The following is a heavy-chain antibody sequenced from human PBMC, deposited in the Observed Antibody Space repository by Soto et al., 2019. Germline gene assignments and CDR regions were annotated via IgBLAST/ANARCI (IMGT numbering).Heavy chain of an antibody. CDR1: GYSIISSDFY. Sequence: TLSLTCTVSGYSIISSDFYWGWVRQPPGKGLEWIGSIFYLGSSYYNPSLKSRVTMSVDTSKNQFSLRLRSVTAADTALYFCARHSLALRKNNWFDPWGQGIMVTVSS. V-gene: IGHV4-39*01. D-gene: IGHD3-3*02. CDR3: ARHSLALRKNNWFDP. CDR2: IFYLGSS. J-gene: IGHJ5*02.